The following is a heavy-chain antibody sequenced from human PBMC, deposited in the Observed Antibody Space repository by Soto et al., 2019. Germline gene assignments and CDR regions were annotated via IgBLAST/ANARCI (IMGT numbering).Heavy chain of an antibody. CDR1: GFTFSSYG. J-gene: IGHJ4*02. Sequence: QVQLVESGGGVVQPGRSLRLSCAASGFTFSSYGMHWVRQAPGKGLEWVAVISYDGSNKYYADSVKGRFTISRDNSKNTLYLQMNSLRAEDTAVYYCAKDSKGILTGYYEYYFDYWGQGTLVTVSS. CDR2: ISYDGSNK. V-gene: IGHV3-30*18. D-gene: IGHD3-9*01. CDR3: AKDSKGILTGYYEYYFDY.